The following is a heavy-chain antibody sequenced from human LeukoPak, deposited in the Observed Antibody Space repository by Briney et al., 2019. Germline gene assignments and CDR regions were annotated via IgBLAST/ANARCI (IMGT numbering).Heavy chain of an antibody. CDR1: GYTFTNNG. CDR3: ARGSTKVTSVIHMDV. Sequence: ASVKVSCKASGYTFTNNGIHWVRQAPGQGLEWMGWISAFNGYTNYAQNLQGRVTMTTDTSTSTAYMELRSLRSDDTAIYYCARGSTKVTSVIHMDVWGKGTTVTVSS. J-gene: IGHJ6*03. CDR2: ISAFNGYT. D-gene: IGHD4-11*01. V-gene: IGHV1-18*01.